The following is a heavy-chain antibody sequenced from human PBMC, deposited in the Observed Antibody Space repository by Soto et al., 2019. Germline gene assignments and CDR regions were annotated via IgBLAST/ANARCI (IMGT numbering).Heavy chain of an antibody. J-gene: IGHJ5*02. V-gene: IGHV1-2*02. CDR1: GYTFTGYY. Sequence: ASVKFSCKASGYTFTGYYMHWVRQAPGQGLEWMGWINPNSGGTNYAQKFQGRVTMTRDTSISTAYMELSRLRSDDTAVYYCARVGVYCSSTSCYTKRPLYNWFDPWGQGTLVTVSS. CDR2: INPNSGGT. CDR3: ARVGVYCSSTSCYTKRPLYNWFDP. D-gene: IGHD2-2*02.